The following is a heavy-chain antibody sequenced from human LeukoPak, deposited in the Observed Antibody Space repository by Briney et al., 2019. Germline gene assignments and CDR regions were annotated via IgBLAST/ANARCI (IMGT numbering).Heavy chain of an antibody. CDR2: IYHSGST. CDR1: GGSISSSSYY. CDR3: ASGITGTTVDY. Sequence: SETLSLTCTVSGGSISSSSYYWGWIRQPPGKGLEWIGYIYHSGSTYYNPSLKSRVTISVDRSKNQFSLKLSSVTAADTAVYYCASGITGTTVDYWGQGTLVTVSS. V-gene: IGHV4-30-2*01. D-gene: IGHD1-7*01. J-gene: IGHJ4*02.